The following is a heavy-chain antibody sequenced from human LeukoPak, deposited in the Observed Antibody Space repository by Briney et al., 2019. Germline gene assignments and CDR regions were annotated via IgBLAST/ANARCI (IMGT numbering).Heavy chain of an antibody. D-gene: IGHD3-3*01. CDR3: AAVSDFWSGYYGSGNWFDP. Sequence: SVTVSCKASGFTFTSCAMQWVREARGQRLEWIGWIVVGSGNTNYAQKFQERVTITRDMSTSTAYMELSSLRSEDTAVYYCAAVSDFWSGYYGSGNWFDPWGQGTLGTVSS. CDR2: IVVGSGNT. CDR1: GFTFTSCA. V-gene: IGHV1-58*02. J-gene: IGHJ5*02.